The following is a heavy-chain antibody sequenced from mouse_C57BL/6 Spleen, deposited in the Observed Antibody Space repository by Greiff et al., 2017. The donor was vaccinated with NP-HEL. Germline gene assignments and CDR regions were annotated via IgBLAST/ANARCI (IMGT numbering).Heavy chain of an antibody. D-gene: IGHD2-14*01. CDR1: GFTFSSYA. V-gene: IGHV5-4*01. CDR2: ISDGGSYT. Sequence: EVQVVESGGGLVKPGGSLKLSCAASGFTFSSYAMSWVRQTPEKRLEWVATISDGGSYTYYPDNVKGRFTISRDNAKNNLYLQMSHLKSEDTAMYYCARDERGTMGRAWFAYWGQGTLVTVSA. CDR3: ARDERGTMGRAWFAY. J-gene: IGHJ3*01.